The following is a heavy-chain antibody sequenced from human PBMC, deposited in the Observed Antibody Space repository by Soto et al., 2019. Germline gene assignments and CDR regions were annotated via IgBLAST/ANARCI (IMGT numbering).Heavy chain of an antibody. CDR1: GYTFTGYY. J-gene: IGHJ5*02. Sequence: ASVKVSCKASGYTFTGYYMHWVRQAPGQGLEWMGWINPNSGGTNYAQKFQGWVTMTRDTSISTAYMELSRLRSDDTAVYYCARGGYCSGGSCYNWFDPWGQGTLVTVSS. CDR2: INPNSGGT. V-gene: IGHV1-2*04. CDR3: ARGGYCSGGSCYNWFDP. D-gene: IGHD2-15*01.